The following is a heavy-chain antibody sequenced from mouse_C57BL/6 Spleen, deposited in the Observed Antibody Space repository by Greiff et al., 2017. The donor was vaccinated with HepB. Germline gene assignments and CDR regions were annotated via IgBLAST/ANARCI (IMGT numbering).Heavy chain of an antibody. CDR3: ARSGGIYWYFDV. D-gene: IGHD3-1*01. Sequence: EVQLQQSGPELVKPGASVKISCKASGYTFTDYYMNWVKQSHGKSLEWIGDINPNNGGTSYNQKFKGKATLTVDKSSSTAYMELRSLTSEDSAVYYCARSGGIYWYFDVWGTGTTVTVSS. J-gene: IGHJ1*03. CDR2: INPNNGGT. V-gene: IGHV1-26*01. CDR1: GYTFTDYY.